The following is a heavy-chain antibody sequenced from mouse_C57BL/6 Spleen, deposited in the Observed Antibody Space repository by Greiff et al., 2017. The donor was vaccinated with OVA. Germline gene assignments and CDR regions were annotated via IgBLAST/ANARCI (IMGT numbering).Heavy chain of an antibody. Sequence: QVQLQQSGAELVKPGASVKISCKASGYAFSSYWMNWVKQRPGKGLEWIGQIYPGDGDTNYNGKFKSKATLTADKSSSTAYMQLSSLTSEDSAVYFCARWNDYDAMDYWGQGTSVTVSS. V-gene: IGHV1-80*01. J-gene: IGHJ4*01. CDR2: IYPGDGDT. CDR3: ARWNDYDAMDY. CDR1: GYAFSSYW.